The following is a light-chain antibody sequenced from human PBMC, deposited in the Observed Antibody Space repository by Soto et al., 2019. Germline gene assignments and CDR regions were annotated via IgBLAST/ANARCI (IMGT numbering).Light chain of an antibody. CDR1: QSVSNNY. V-gene: IGKV3-20*01. Sequence: GLTQSPGTLSLSPGERATLSCRASQSVSNNYLAWYQQKPGQAPRLLVYGASNRATGIPDRFSGSGSGTDFTLTISRLEPEDFAVYYCQQYGRSGTFGQGTKVDIK. CDR3: QQYGRSGT. CDR2: GAS. J-gene: IGKJ1*01.